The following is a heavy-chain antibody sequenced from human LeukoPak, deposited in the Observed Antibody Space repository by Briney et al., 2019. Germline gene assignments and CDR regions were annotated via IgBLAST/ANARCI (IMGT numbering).Heavy chain of an antibody. J-gene: IGHJ4*02. CDR2: INHSGST. Sequence: SETLSLTCAVYGGSFSGYYWSWIRQPPGKGLEWIGEINHSGSTNYNPSLKSRVTISVDTSKNQFSPKLSSVTAADTAVYYCASTRNWEFGENYFDYWGQGTLVTVSS. CDR1: GGSFSGYY. V-gene: IGHV4-34*01. D-gene: IGHD7-27*01. CDR3: ASTRNWEFGENYFDY.